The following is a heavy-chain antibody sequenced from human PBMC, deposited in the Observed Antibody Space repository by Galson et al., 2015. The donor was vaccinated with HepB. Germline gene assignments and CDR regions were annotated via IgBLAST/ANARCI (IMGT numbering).Heavy chain of an antibody. CDR2: IDPSDSYT. D-gene: IGHD6-13*01. J-gene: IGHJ4*02. Sequence: QSGAEVKKPGESLRISCTGSGYSFTSYWISWVRQMPGKGLEWMGRIDPSDSYTNYSPSFQGHVTISADKSISTAYLQWSSLKASDTAMYYCASEQQLGDYFDYWGQGTLVTVSS. CDR3: ASEQQLGDYFDY. CDR1: GYSFTSYW. V-gene: IGHV5-10-1*01.